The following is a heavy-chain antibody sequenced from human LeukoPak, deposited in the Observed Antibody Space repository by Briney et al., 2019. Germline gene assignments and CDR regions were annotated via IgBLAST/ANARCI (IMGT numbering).Heavy chain of an antibody. Sequence: SETLSLTCTVSGGSISSYYWSWIRQHAGKGLQWIGRIYTSGSTHYNPSLKSRVTMSVDTSKNQFSLNLTSVTAADTDVYYCARTFERTEREVAGGIDYWGQGTLVTVSS. D-gene: IGHD5-12*01. CDR3: ARTFERTEREVAGGIDY. CDR2: IYTSGST. V-gene: IGHV4-4*07. CDR1: GGSISSYY. J-gene: IGHJ4*02.